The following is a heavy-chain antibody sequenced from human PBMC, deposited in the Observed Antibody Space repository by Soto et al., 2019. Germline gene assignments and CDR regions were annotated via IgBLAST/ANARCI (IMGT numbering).Heavy chain of an antibody. D-gene: IGHD2-2*01. CDR2: ISYDGSGK. CDR3: AKGGYCTSTNCYAGFNYYYYGVDV. Sequence: SGFTFSRYDMHWVRQAPGKGLEWVAFISYDGSGKYYADSVKGRCTISRDNSQNTLYLQMNSLRAEDTAVYYCAKGGYCTSTNCYAGFNYYYYGVDVWGQGTTVTVSS. J-gene: IGHJ6*02. V-gene: IGHV3-30*18. CDR1: GFTFSRYD.